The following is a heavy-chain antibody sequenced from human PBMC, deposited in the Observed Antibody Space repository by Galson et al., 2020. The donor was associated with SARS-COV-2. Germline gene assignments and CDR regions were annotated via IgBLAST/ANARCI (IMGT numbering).Heavy chain of an antibody. CDR1: GFNFGDHE. D-gene: IGHD3-3*02. Sequence: GGYLRLSCAGSGFNFGDHEMNWVRHGPGKGLEWISFISGSGTNVYYADSVKGRFTISRDNAKNSLYYCASPYLAGASFFGAFDLWGPGTMVTVSS. CDR2: ISGSGTNV. V-gene: IGHV3-48*03. J-gene: IGHJ3*01. CDR3: DL.